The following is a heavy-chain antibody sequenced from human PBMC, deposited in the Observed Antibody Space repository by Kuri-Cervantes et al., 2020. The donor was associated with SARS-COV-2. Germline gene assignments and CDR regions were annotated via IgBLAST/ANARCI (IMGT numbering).Heavy chain of an antibody. J-gene: IGHJ6*02. D-gene: IGHD3-10*01. CDR3: AKDHTYYSGSGRNYYYGMDV. V-gene: IGHV3-30*18. Sequence: GESLKISCAASEFTLSPYAIHWVRQAPGKGLEWLAVISSDGSKKYFVDSVKGRFTISRDNSRSTIFLHLESLRPEDTAVYYCAKDHTYYSGSGRNYYYGMDVWGQGTTVTVSS. CDR2: ISSDGSKK. CDR1: EFTLSPYA.